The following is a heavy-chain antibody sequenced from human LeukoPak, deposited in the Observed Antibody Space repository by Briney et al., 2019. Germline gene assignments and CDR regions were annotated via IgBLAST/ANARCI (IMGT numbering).Heavy chain of an antibody. CDR3: ARDSGLYYYDSSGYWED. CDR2: IIPIFGTA. V-gene: IGHV1-69*13. Sequence: ASVKVSCKASGGTFSSYAISWVRQAPGQGLEWMGGIIPIFGTANYAQKFQGRVTITADESTSTAYMELSSLRSEDTAVYYCARDSGLYYYDSSGYWEDWGQGTLVTVSS. D-gene: IGHD3-22*01. CDR1: GGTFSSYA. J-gene: IGHJ4*02.